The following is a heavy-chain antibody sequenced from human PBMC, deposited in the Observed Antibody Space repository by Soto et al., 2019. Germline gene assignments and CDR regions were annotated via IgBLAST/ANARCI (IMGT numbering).Heavy chain of an antibody. CDR3: ARRYGMAWDY. CDR1: GGSISSYY. CDR2: IYYSGST. Sequence: QVQLQESDPGLVKPSETLSLTCTVSGGSISSYYWSWIRQPPGKGLDWIGYIYYSGSTNYNPSLKSRVTISVDTSKNQFSLKLSSVTAADTAVYYCARRYGMAWDYWGQGTLVTVSS. D-gene: IGHD2-8*01. V-gene: IGHV4-59*08. J-gene: IGHJ4*02.